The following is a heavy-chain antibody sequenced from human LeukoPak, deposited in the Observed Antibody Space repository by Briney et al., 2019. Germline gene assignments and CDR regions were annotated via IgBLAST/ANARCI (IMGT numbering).Heavy chain of an antibody. CDR3: ARRIDSSSWYNWFDP. CDR1: GYXFTSYW. J-gene: IGHJ5*02. CDR2: IYPGDSDT. D-gene: IGHD6-13*01. V-gene: IGHV5-51*01. Sequence: GESLKISCNGSGYXFTSYWICWVRQMPGKGLEWMGTIYPGDSDTRYSPSFQGQVTISADKSISTAYLQWSSLKASDTAMYYCARRIDSSSWYNWFDPWGQGTLVTVSS.